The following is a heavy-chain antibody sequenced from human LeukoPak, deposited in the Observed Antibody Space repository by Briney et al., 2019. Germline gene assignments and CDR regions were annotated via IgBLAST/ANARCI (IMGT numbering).Heavy chain of an antibody. V-gene: IGHV1-18*04. CDR1: GYILTMYG. J-gene: IGHJ5*02. D-gene: IGHD3-22*01. CDR2: ISAYNGDT. CDR3: ARWGYYDRIDRQPFDP. Sequence: GASVKVSGKASGYILTMYGIAWVRQAPGQGLEWMGWISAYNGDTKYALNFLGRVTMTTDTLLSTAYLELGSLRPDDTAMYYCARWGYYDRIDRQPFDPWGQGTLVTVSS.